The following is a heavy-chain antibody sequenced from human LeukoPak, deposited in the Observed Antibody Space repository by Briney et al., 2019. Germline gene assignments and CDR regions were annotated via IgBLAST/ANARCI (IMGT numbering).Heavy chain of an antibody. CDR1: GGSISSGSYY. CDR3: ARVPGIVGATFANYYYYYMDV. CDR2: IYTSGST. J-gene: IGHJ6*03. V-gene: IGHV4-61*02. D-gene: IGHD1-26*01. Sequence: SETLSLTCTVSGGSISSGSYYWSWIRQPAGKGLEWIGRIYTSGSTNYNPSLKGRVTISVDTSKNQFSLKLSSVTAADTAVYYCARVPGIVGATFANYYYYYMDVWGKGTTVTVSS.